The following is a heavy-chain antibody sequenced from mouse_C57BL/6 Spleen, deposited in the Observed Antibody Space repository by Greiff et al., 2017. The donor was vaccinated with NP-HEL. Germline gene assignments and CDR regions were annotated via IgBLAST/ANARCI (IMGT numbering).Heavy chain of an antibody. J-gene: IGHJ4*01. V-gene: IGHV1-80*01. Sequence: QVQLQQSGAELVKPGASVKISCKASGYAFSSYWMTWVKQRPGKGLEWIGQIYPGDGDTNYNGKFKGKATLTADKSSSTAYMQLSSLTSEDSAVYFCARWSVVATKGNAMDYWGQGTSVTVSS. CDR3: ARWSVVATKGNAMDY. CDR1: GYAFSSYW. CDR2: IYPGDGDT. D-gene: IGHD1-1*01.